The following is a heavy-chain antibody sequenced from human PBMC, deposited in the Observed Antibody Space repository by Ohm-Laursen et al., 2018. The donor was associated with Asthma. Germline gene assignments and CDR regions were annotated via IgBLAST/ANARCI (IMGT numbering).Heavy chain of an antibody. V-gene: IGHV1-46*03. CDR2: INPSGGST. CDR3: ARSSWPNHFTYYYDSSGPSSDFDL. CDR1: GYTFTSYY. J-gene: IGHJ2*01. D-gene: IGHD3-22*01. Sequence: GASVKVSCKASGYTFTSYYMHWVRQAPGQGLEWMGIINPSGGSTSYAQKFQGRVTMTRDTSTSTVYMELSSLRSEDTAVYYCARSSWPNHFTYYYDSSGPSSDFDLWGRGTLVTVSS.